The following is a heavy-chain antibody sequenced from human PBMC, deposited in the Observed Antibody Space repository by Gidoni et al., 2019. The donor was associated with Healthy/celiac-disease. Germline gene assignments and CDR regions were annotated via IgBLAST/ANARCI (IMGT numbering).Heavy chain of an antibody. D-gene: IGHD3-9*01. CDR1: GYTSTIFD. Sequence: QVRRVQSGAEVKKPGASWKVSGRASGYTSTIFDTNWGRQATGQGLEWMGWMNPSSGNTGYAQKFQGRVTMTRNTSISTAYMELSSLRSEDTAVYYCARGLQHFDWLSHEVNFDYWGQGTLVTVSS. J-gene: IGHJ4*02. CDR2: MNPSSGNT. CDR3: ARGLQHFDWLSHEVNFDY. V-gene: IGHV1-8*01.